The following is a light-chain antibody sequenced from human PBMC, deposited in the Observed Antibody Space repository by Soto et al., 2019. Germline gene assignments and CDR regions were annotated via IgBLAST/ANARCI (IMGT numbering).Light chain of an antibody. V-gene: IGKV3-20*01. CDR1: QNVSSNL. CDR3: QQYGSSP. J-gene: IGKJ5*01. CDR2: GAP. Sequence: TFLTQSPGTLSLSPGERATLSCRASQNVSSNLLVWYQQHPGQAPRLLIYGAPSRATGIPERFSGTGSGTDFTLTISRTEPEDFAVYYCQQYGSSPFGQGTRLEIK.